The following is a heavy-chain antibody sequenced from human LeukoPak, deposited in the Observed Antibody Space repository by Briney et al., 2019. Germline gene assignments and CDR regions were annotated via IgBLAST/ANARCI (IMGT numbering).Heavy chain of an antibody. CDR2: ISSSGSTI. Sequence: GSLRLSCAASGFTFSSYEMNWVRQAPGKGLEWASYISSSGSTIYYADSVKGRFTISRDNAKNSLYLQMNSLRAEDTAVYYCAIVRGGFRYDIWGQGTMVTVSS. CDR3: AIVRGGFRYDI. D-gene: IGHD3-10*01. CDR1: GFTFSSYE. V-gene: IGHV3-48*03. J-gene: IGHJ3*02.